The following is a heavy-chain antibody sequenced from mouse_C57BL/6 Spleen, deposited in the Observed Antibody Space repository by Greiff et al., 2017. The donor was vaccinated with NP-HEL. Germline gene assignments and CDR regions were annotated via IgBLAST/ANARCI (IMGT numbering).Heavy chain of an antibody. D-gene: IGHD2-4*01. V-gene: IGHV1-72*01. CDR2: IAPNSGGT. CDR1: GYTFTSYW. J-gene: IGHJ4*01. CDR3: ARGYYDYDHYARDY. Sequence: QVQLQQPGAELVKPGASVKLSCKASGYTFTSYWMHWVKQRPGRGLEWIGRIAPNSGGTKYNEKFKSKATLTVDKPSSTAYMQLSSLTSEDSAVYYCARGYYDYDHYARDYWGQGTSVTVSS.